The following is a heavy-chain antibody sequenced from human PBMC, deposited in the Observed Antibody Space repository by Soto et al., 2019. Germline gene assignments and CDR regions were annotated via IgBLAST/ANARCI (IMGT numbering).Heavy chain of an antibody. D-gene: IGHD5-12*01. CDR2: IYYSGST. V-gene: IGHV4-39*01. CDR1: GGSFSSSPYY. Sequence: PSETLSLTCTVSGGSFSSSPYYWGWIRQPPGKGLEWIGSIYYSGSTYYNPSLKSRVTISVDTSKNQFSLKLSSVTAADTAVYYCARPYSGYDKNWFDPWGQGTLVTVSS. CDR3: ARPYSGYDKNWFDP. J-gene: IGHJ5*02.